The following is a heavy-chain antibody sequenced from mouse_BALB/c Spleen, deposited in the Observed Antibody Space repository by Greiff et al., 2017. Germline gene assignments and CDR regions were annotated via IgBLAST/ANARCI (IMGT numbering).Heavy chain of an antibody. V-gene: IGHV5-12-1*01. Sequence: EVMLVESGGGLVKPGGSLKLSCAASGFAFSSYDMSWVRQTPEKRLEWVAYISSGGGSTYYPDTVKGRFTISRDNAKNTLYLQMSSLKSEDTAMYYCARPTATWFAYWGQGTLVTVSA. CDR3: ARPTATWFAY. J-gene: IGHJ3*01. CDR2: ISSGGGST. D-gene: IGHD1-2*01. CDR1: GFAFSSYD.